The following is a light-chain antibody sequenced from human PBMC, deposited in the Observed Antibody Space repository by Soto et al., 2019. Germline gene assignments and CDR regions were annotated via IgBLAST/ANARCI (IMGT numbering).Light chain of an antibody. CDR2: GNS. Sequence: QSVLTQPPSVSGAPGQRVTISCTGSSSNIGAGYDLHRYQQLPGTAPKLLIYGNSNRPSGVPDRFSGSKSGTSASLAITGLQAEDEADYYCQSYDSSLSAYVFGTGTKLTVL. CDR3: QSYDSSLSAYV. V-gene: IGLV1-40*01. J-gene: IGLJ1*01. CDR1: SSNIGAGYD.